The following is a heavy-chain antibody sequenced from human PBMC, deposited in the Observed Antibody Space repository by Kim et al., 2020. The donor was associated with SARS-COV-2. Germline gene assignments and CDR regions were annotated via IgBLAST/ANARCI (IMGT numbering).Heavy chain of an antibody. CDR3: AKVGGQLVFDY. V-gene: IGHV3-9*01. D-gene: IGHD6-6*01. J-gene: IGHJ4*02. CDR2: I. Sequence: IGYADSVKGRFTIARDNAKNSLYLQMNSLRAEDTALYYCAKVGGQLVFDYWGQGTLVTVSS.